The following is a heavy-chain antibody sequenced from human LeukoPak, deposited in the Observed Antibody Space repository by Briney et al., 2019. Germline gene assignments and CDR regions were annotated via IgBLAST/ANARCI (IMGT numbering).Heavy chain of an antibody. J-gene: IGHJ4*02. CDR1: GGTFSSYA. V-gene: IGHV1-69*13. Sequence: ASVKVSCKASGGTFSSYAISWVRQAPGQGLEWMGGIIPIFGTANYAQKFQGRVTITADESTSTAYMELSSLRSEDTAVYYCARAAYDDNGYTANHDYWGQGTLVTVSS. CDR3: ARAAYDDNGYTANHDY. D-gene: IGHD3-22*01. CDR2: IIPIFGTA.